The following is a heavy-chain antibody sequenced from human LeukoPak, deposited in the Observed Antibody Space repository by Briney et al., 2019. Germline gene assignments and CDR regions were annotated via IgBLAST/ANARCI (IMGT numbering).Heavy chain of an antibody. V-gene: IGHV4-59*01. J-gene: IGHJ3*02. Sequence: SETLSLTRTVSGGSISSYYWSWIRQPPGKGLEWIGYIYYSGSTNYNPSLKSRVAISVDTSKNQFSLKLSSVTAADTAVYYCVAYYDTAFDIWGQGTMVTASS. CDR2: IYYSGST. CDR1: GGSISSYY. CDR3: VAYYDTAFDI. D-gene: IGHD3-22*01.